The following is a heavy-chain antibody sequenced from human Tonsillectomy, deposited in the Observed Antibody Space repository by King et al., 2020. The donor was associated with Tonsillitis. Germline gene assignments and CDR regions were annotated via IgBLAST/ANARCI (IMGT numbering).Heavy chain of an antibody. V-gene: IGHV4-59*08. CDR1: GGSISSYY. J-gene: IGHJ6*03. Sequence: LQLQESGPGLVKPSETLSLTCTVSGGSISSYYWSWIRQPPGKGLEWIGYIYNSGSTNYNPSLKSRVTISVDTSKNQFSLKLSSVTAADTAVYYCARHPLDSSGYGWDYYYMDVWGKGTTVTVSS. D-gene: IGHD3-22*01. CDR3: ARHPLDSSGYGWDYYYMDV. CDR2: IYNSGST.